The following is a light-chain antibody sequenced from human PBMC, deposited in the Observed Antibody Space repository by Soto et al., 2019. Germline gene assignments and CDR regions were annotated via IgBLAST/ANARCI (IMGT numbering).Light chain of an antibody. J-gene: IGKJ5*01. CDR1: QSVSIY. Sequence: EIVLTQSPATLSLSPGERATVSCRASQSVSIYLAWYQQKPGQAPRLLIYDASNRATGIPAGFSGSGSGADFTLTISSLEPEDFAVYYCQQRISWPPTFGQGTRLEIK. CDR3: QQRISWPPT. V-gene: IGKV3-11*01. CDR2: DAS.